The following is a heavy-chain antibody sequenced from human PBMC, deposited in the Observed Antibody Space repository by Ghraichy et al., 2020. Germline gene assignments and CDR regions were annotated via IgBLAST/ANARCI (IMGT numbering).Heavy chain of an antibody. J-gene: IGHJ3*02. D-gene: IGHD2-2*01. CDR1: GDSISSDSYY. CDR3: ARVPLVIVPAALRGSFDM. Sequence: SETLSLTCSVSGDSISSDSYYWSWIRQPPGKGLEWIGQMYHSGSSNYNPSLESRVTMSIDTSKSQFFLKLSSVTAADTALYYCARVPLVIVPAALRGSFDMWGRETMVTVSP. V-gene: IGHV4-61*01. CDR2: MYHSGSS.